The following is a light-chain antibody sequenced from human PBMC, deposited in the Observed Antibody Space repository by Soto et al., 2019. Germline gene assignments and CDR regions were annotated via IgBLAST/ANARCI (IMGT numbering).Light chain of an antibody. CDR2: EVD. J-gene: IGLJ2*01. CDR1: SSDVGSYDL. Sequence: QSVLTQPASVSGSPGQSITISCAGTSSDVGSYDLVSWYQHYPGKAPKLMIYEVDKRPSGVSNRFSASKSGNTASLTISGLQAEDEADYYCCSYAANRTLLFGGGTQLTVL. V-gene: IGLV2-23*02. CDR3: CSYAANRTLL.